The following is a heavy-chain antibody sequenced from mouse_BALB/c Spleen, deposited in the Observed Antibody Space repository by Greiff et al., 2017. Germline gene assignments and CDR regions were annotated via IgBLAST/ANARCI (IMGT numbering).Heavy chain of an antibody. Sequence: KLVESGGGLVKPGGSLKLSCAASGFTFSSYAMSWVRQTPEKRLEWVASISSGGSTYYPDSVKGRFTISRDNARNILYLQMSSLRSEDTAMYYCARVGNYYFDDWGQGTTLTVSS. CDR2: ISSGGST. CDR3: ARVGNYYFDD. D-gene: IGHD2-1*01. J-gene: IGHJ2*01. CDR1: GFTFSSYA. V-gene: IGHV5-6-5*01.